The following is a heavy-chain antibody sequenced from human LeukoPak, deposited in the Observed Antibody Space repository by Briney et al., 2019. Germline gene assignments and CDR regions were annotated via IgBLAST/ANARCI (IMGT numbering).Heavy chain of an antibody. J-gene: IGHJ3*01. Sequence: PGGSLRLSCAASGFTVSSNYMSWVRKAPGKGLEWVSVIYSGGTTLYADSVKGRFTISRDNSKNTLYLQMNSLRAEDTAVYYCARDSSGCYYAFDVWGQGTVVIVSS. CDR3: ARDSSGCYYAFDV. V-gene: IGHV3-66*01. D-gene: IGHD3-22*01. CDR2: IYSGGTT. CDR1: GFTVSSNY.